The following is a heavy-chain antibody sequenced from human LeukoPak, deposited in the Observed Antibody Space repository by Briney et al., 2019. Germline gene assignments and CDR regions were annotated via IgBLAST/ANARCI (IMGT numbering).Heavy chain of an antibody. D-gene: IGHD6-13*01. V-gene: IGHV4-59*01. Sequence: SETLSLTCTVSGCSISSYYWSWLRQPPGKGLEGFGYIYYSGSTNYNPSLNSRVTISVDTSKNQFSLKLSSVTAADTAVYYCARGIIADSFDYWGEGTLVTVYS. CDR2: IYYSGST. J-gene: IGHJ4*02. CDR3: ARGIIADSFDY. CDR1: GCSISSYY.